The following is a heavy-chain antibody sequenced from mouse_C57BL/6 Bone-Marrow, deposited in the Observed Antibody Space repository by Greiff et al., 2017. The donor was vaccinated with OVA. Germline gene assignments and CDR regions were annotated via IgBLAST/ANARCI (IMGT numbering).Heavy chain of an antibody. CDR1: GFNIKNTY. V-gene: IGHV14-3*01. Sequence: DVKLVESVAELVRPGASVKLSCTASGFNIKNTYMHWVKQRPEQGLEWIGRIDPANDTTKYAPKFQGKATMTADTSSNTAYLQLSSLSSEDTAVYCCARGNFGSSFYAMDYWGQGTSVTVSS. J-gene: IGHJ4*01. D-gene: IGHD1-1*01. CDR2: IDPANDTT. CDR3: ARGNFGSSFYAMDY.